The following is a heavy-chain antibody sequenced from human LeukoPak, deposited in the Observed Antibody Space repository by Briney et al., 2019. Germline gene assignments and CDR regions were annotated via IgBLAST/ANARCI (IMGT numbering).Heavy chain of an antibody. J-gene: IGHJ5*02. Sequence: SETLSLTCTVSGGSISSYYWSWIRQPPGKGLEWIGYIYYSGSTNYNPSLKSRVTISVDTSKNQFSLKLRSVTAADTAVYYCARLTGYSSESWFDPWGQGSLVAVSS. CDR3: ARLTGYSSESWFDP. CDR2: IYYSGST. D-gene: IGHD3-9*01. CDR1: GGSISSYY. V-gene: IGHV4-59*01.